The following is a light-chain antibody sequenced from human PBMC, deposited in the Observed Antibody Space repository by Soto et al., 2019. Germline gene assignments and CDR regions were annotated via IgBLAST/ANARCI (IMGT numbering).Light chain of an antibody. Sequence: EIVLTQSPGTLSLSPGERATLSCRASQSVSSSSLAWYQQKPGQAPRLIIFAASTRATGIPDRFSGSGSGTDFILTISRLEPEDFAVYFCQQYGSSQWTFGQGTTVDIK. CDR3: QQYGSSQWT. V-gene: IGKV3-20*01. J-gene: IGKJ1*01. CDR2: AAS. CDR1: QSVSSSS.